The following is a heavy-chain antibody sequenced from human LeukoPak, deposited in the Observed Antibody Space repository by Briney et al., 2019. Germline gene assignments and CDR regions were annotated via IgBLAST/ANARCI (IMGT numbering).Heavy chain of an antibody. Sequence: GRSLRLSCAASGFTFSSYGMHWVRQAPGKGLEWVAAISYDGSNKYYADSVKGRFTISRDNSKNTLHLQMNSLRAEDTAVYYCAKDGRSSDDAFDIWGQGTMVTVSS. V-gene: IGHV3-30*18. CDR3: AKDGRSSDDAFDI. CDR2: ISYDGSNK. J-gene: IGHJ3*02. CDR1: GFTFSSYG. D-gene: IGHD3-22*01.